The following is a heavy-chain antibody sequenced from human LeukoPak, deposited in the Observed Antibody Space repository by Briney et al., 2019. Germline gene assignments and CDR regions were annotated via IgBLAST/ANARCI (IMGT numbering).Heavy chain of an antibody. Sequence: ASVKVSCKASGYTFTGYYMHWVRQAPGQGLEWMGWISAYNGNTNYAQKLQGRVTMTTDTSTSTAYMELRSLRSEDTAVYYCARGGGYFDWFSIDYWGQGTLVTVSS. V-gene: IGHV1-18*04. CDR1: GYTFTGYY. CDR2: ISAYNGNT. J-gene: IGHJ4*02. D-gene: IGHD3-9*01. CDR3: ARGGGYFDWFSIDY.